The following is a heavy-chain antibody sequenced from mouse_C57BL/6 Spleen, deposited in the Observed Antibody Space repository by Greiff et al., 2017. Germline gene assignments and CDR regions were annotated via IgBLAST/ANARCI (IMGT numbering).Heavy chain of an antibody. Sequence: QVQLKQPGAELVKPGASVKLSCKASGYTFTSYWMHWVKQRPGRGLEWIGRIDPNSGGTKYNEKFKSKATLTVDKPSSTAYMQLSSLTSEDSAVYYCARWAVVGYYYAMDYWGQGTSVTVSS. CDR1: GYTFTSYW. CDR2: IDPNSGGT. J-gene: IGHJ4*01. V-gene: IGHV1-72*01. D-gene: IGHD1-1*01. CDR3: ARWAVVGYYYAMDY.